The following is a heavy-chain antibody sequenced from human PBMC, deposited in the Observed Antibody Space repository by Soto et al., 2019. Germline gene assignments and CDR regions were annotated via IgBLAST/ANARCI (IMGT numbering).Heavy chain of an antibody. D-gene: IGHD1-1*01. V-gene: IGHV3-23*01. J-gene: IGHJ6*02. CDR2: ISGSGGST. Sequence: GGSLRLSCAASGFTFSSYAMSWVRQAPGKGLEWVSAISGSGGSTYYADSVKGRFTISRDNSKNTLYLQMNSPRAEDTAVYYCANLQGGYSYYGMDVWGQGTTVTVSS. CDR3: ANLQGGYSYYGMDV. CDR1: GFTFSSYA.